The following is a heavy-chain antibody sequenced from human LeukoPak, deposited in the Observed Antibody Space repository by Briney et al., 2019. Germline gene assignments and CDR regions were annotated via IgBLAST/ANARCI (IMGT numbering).Heavy chain of an antibody. J-gene: IGHJ4*02. D-gene: IGHD7-27*01. CDR1: GFTFSSYS. V-gene: IGHV3-48*01. CDR2: ISSSSSTI. CDR3: ARGTLGLNPDIFEE. Sequence: PGGSLRLSCAASGFTFSSYSMNWVRQAPGKGLEWVSYISSSSSTIYYADSVKGRFTISRDNAKNSLYLQMNSLRAEDTAVYYCARGTLGLNPDIFEEWGQGTLVTVSS.